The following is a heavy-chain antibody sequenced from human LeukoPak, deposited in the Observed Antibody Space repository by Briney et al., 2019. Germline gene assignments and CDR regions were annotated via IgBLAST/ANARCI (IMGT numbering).Heavy chain of an antibody. CDR2: IYWYDDK. V-gene: IGHV2-5*01. J-gene: IGHJ4*02. D-gene: IGHD2-8*01. CDR3: AHSLDGPPYFDY. Sequence: SGPTLVNPTQTLTLTCTFSGFSHSTSGVGVGWIRQPPGKALEWLALIYWYDDKRYSPSLKSRLTITQDTSKNQVVLTMTNMDPVDTATYYCAHSLDGPPYFDYWGQGTLVTVSS. CDR1: GFSHSTSGVG.